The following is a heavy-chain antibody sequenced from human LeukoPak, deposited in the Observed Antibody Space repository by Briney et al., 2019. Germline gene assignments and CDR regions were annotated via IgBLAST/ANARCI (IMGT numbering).Heavy chain of an antibody. CDR1: GGTFSSYA. J-gene: IGHJ4*02. Sequence: GASVKVSCKASGGTFSSYAISWVRQAPGQGLEWMGGIIPIFGTANYAQKFQGRVTITADESTSTAYMELSSLRSEDTAVYYCARASSYGYLRPYYFDYWGQGTLVIVSS. V-gene: IGHV1-69*13. CDR3: ARASSYGYLRPYYFDY. D-gene: IGHD5-18*01. CDR2: IIPIFGTA.